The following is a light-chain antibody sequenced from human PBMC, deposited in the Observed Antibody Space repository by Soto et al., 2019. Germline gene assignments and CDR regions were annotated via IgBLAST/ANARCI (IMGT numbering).Light chain of an antibody. CDR2: GNN. CDR1: SSNIGAGYD. Sequence: QLVLTQPPSVSGAPGQRVTISCTGSSSNIGAGYDVHWYQQLPGRAPKLLISGNNNRPSGVPDRFSGSKSGTSASLAITGLQAEDEADYYCQSYDSSLSGYYVFGSGTKLTVL. V-gene: IGLV1-40*01. J-gene: IGLJ1*01. CDR3: QSYDSSLSGYYV.